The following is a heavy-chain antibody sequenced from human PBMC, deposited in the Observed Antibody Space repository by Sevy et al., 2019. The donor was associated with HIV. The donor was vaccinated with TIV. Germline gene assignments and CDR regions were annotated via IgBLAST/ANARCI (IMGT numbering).Heavy chain of an antibody. J-gene: IGHJ5*01. CDR1: EFTFSDYV. CDR3: VTEGAPHRNIRYCFGENCFYNWFDT. D-gene: IGHD2-15*01. V-gene: IGHV3-30*09. Sequence: GGSLRLSCTASEFTFSDYVMHWVRQTPGKGLEWVAIISHDGMNEDYADSVKGRFAISRDNSKNTLYLQMNRLRPDDTAVYFCVTEGAPHRNIRYCFGENCFYNWFDTWGHGVLGTVSS. CDR2: ISHDGMNE.